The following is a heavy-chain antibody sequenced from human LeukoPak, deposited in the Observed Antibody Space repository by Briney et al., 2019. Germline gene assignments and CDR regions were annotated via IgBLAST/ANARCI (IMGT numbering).Heavy chain of an antibody. CDR3: ARDGGYYLGAPTGIDY. Sequence: GGSLRLSCAASGFTFSSYEMNWVRQAPGKGLEWVSYISSSGSTIYYADSVKGRFTISRDNAKNSLYLQMNSLRAEDTAVYYCARDGGYYLGAPTGIDYWGQGTLVTVSS. D-gene: IGHD3-22*01. CDR1: GFTFSSYE. V-gene: IGHV3-48*03. CDR2: ISSSGSTI. J-gene: IGHJ4*02.